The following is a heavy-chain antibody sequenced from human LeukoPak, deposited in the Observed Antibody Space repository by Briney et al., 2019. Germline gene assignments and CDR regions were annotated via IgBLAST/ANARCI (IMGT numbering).Heavy chain of an antibody. V-gene: IGHV1-69*05. D-gene: IGHD6-13*01. CDR2: IIPIFGTA. CDR1: GGTFSSYA. Sequence: ASVKVSCKASGGTFSSYAISWVRQAPGQGLEWMGGIIPIFGTANYAQKFQGRVTMTRDTSISTVYMELSRLRSDDTAVYYCARAGLGYSSSWDYYYYMDVWGKGTTVTVSS. J-gene: IGHJ6*03. CDR3: ARAGLGYSSSWDYYYYMDV.